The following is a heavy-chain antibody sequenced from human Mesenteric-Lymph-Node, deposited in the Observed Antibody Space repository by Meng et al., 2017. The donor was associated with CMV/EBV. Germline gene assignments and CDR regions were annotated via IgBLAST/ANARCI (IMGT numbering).Heavy chain of an antibody. D-gene: IGHD3-3*01. J-gene: IGHJ5*02. CDR2: TISSFHTA. Sequence: SWVRQAPGQGLEWMGATISSFHTANYAQKFHGRITITADESTSTGYMELSSLRSEDTAVYYCARTESPRNTKNFWSVSQRGWFDPWGQGTLVTVSS. V-gene: IGHV1-69*01. CDR3: ARTESPRNTKNFWSVSQRGWFDP.